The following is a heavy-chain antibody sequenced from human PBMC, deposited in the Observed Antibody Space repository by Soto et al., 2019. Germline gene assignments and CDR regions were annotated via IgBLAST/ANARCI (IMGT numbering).Heavy chain of an antibody. V-gene: IGHV1-3*01. CDR1: GYTFTSYT. CDR2: INAGNGRE. D-gene: IGHD1-26*01. CDR3: ARGGGWVEEASFDS. J-gene: IGHJ4*02. Sequence: QVPLEQSGAEVKKPGASVKVSCKTSGYTFTSYTLHWVRQAPGQGLEWMGWINAGNGREKYSQRFQDRVSLSTDKSPTPAYRKLRSLRSEDKAVYFCARGGGWVEEASFDSWGQGTQVTVSS.